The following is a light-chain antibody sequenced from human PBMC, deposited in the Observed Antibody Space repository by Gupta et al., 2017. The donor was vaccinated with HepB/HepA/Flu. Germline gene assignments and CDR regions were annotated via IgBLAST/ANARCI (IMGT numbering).Light chain of an antibody. V-gene: IGLV1-40*01. CDR1: STNIGAGYD. CDR2: GKN. Sequence: QSVLTQPPSVSGAPGQRVTISCTGSSTNIGAGYDVHWYQQLPGTAPKLLIYGKNTRPSGVPDRFSGSKSGSSASLASTGLQAEDEVDYYCQSYDTSLSGVVFGGGTKLTVL. J-gene: IGLJ2*01. CDR3: QSYDTSLSGVV.